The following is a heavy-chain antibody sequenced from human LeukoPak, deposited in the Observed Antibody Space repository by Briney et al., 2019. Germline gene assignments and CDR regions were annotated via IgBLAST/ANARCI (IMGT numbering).Heavy chain of an antibody. CDR1: GGSISSYY. J-gene: IGHJ5*02. V-gene: IGHV4-59*01. CDR3: ARDPGWFDP. Sequence: SETLSLTCTVSGGSISSYYWSWIRQPPGKGLEWIGYIYYSGSTNYNPSLKSRVTISVKTSKNQFSLKLSSVTAADTAVYYCARDPGWFDPWGQGTLVTVSS. D-gene: IGHD3-10*01. CDR2: IYYSGST.